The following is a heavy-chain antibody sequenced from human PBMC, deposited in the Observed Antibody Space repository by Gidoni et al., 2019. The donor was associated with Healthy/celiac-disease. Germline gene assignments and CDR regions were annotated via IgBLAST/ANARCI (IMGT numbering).Heavy chain of an antibody. CDR3: ARISYYDSSGYYYFDY. Sequence: QVTLRESGPALVKPTQTLTLTCTFSGFSLSTSGMCVSWIRQPPGKALEWLARIAWDDDKYYSRSLKTRLIISKDTSKNQVVLTMTNMDPVDTATYYCARISYYDSSGYYYFDYWGQGTLVTVSS. CDR2: IAWDDDK. V-gene: IGHV2-70*15. J-gene: IGHJ4*02. D-gene: IGHD3-22*01. CDR1: GFSLSTSGMC.